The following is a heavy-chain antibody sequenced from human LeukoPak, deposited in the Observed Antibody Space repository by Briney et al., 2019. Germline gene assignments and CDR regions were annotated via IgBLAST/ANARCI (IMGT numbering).Heavy chain of an antibody. V-gene: IGHV4-59*01. CDR1: GGSISSYH. Sequence: SETLSLTCTVSGGSISSYHWSWIRQPPGKGLEWIGYIYYSGSTNYNPSLKSRVTISVDTSKNQFSLKLSSVTAADTAVYYCARVTGYRIEDYFDYWGQGTLVTVSS. CDR3: ARVTGYRIEDYFDY. J-gene: IGHJ4*02. CDR2: IYYSGST. D-gene: IGHD6-13*01.